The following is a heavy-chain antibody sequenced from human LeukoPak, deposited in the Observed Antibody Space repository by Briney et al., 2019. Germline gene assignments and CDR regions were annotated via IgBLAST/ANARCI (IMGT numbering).Heavy chain of an antibody. CDR1: GGSISSGDYY. CDR3: ARDSFMRAAAGPIYYYYYYMDV. V-gene: IGHV4-30-4*08. Sequence: SQTLSLTCTVSGGSISSGDYYWSWIRQPPGKGLEWIGYIYYSGSTYYNPSLKSRVTISVDTSKNQFSLKLSSVTAADTAVYYCARDSFMRAAAGPIYYYYYYMDVWGKGTTVTVSS. J-gene: IGHJ6*03. CDR2: IYYSGST. D-gene: IGHD6-13*01.